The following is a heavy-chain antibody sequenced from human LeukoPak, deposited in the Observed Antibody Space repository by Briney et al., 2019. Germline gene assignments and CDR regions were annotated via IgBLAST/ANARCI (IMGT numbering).Heavy chain of an antibody. CDR3: ARNVASGFDF. CDR2: INPSGGST. Sequence: ASVKVSCKASGYTFTTYYIHWVRQAPGQGLEWMGFINPSGGSTSYARKFQGRVTMTRDTSTSTVYMELSSLRSEDTAVYYCARNVASGFDFWGQGTPVTVSS. J-gene: IGHJ4*02. D-gene: IGHD1-1*01. CDR1: GYTFTTYY. V-gene: IGHV1-46*01.